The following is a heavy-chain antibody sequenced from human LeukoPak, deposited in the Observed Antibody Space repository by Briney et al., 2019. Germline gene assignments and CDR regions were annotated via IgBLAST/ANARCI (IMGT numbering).Heavy chain of an antibody. CDR2: ISSSSSTI. CDR3: ARDGSMITFGGVIVKDHDAFDI. D-gene: IGHD3-16*02. Sequence: TGGSLRLSCAASGFTFSSYSMNWVRQAPGKGLEWVSYISSSSSTIYYADSVKGRFTISRDNAKNSLYLQMNSLRDEDTAVYYCARDGSMITFGGVIVKDHDAFDIWGQGTMVTVSS. CDR1: GFTFSSYS. J-gene: IGHJ3*02. V-gene: IGHV3-48*02.